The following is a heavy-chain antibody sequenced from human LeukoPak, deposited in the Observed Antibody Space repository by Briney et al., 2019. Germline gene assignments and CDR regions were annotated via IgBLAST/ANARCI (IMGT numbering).Heavy chain of an antibody. CDR2: FDPEDGET. CDR3: ATAHYDFWSGPYPPPGAFDI. V-gene: IGHV1-24*01. CDR1: GYTLTELS. Sequence: GASVKVSCKVSGYTLTELSMHWVRQAPGKGLEWMGGFDPEDGETIYAQKFQGRVTMTEDTSTDTAYMELSSLRSEDTAVYYCATAHYDFWSGPYPPPGAFDIWGQGTMVTVSS. D-gene: IGHD3-3*01. J-gene: IGHJ3*02.